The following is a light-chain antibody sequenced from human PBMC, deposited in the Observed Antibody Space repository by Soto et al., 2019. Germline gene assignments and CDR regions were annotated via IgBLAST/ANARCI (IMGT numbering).Light chain of an antibody. V-gene: IGLV3-21*02. Sequence: SYELTQAPSVSVAPGQTARIGCGGDNIGSKSVHWYQQRPGQAPVLVVYADSDRPSGIPERFSGSNPGNTATLTISRVEAGDEADYYCQVWDYDTDHVVFGGGTKVTVL. CDR1: NIGSKS. J-gene: IGLJ2*01. CDR3: QVWDYDTDHVV. CDR2: ADS.